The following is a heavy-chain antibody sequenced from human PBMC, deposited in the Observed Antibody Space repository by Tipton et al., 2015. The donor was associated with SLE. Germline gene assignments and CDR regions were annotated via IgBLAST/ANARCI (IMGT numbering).Heavy chain of an antibody. D-gene: IGHD3-3*01. Sequence: QLVQSGAEVKKPGASVKVSCKASGYTFTGYYMRWVRQAPGQGLEWMGGIIPIFGTANYAQKFQGRVTITTDESTSTAYMELSSLRSEDTAVYYCARRDRYYDFWSGADAFDIWGQGTMVTVSS. J-gene: IGHJ3*02. CDR1: GYTFTGYY. CDR3: ARRDRYYDFWSGADAFDI. CDR2: IIPIFGTA. V-gene: IGHV1-69*01.